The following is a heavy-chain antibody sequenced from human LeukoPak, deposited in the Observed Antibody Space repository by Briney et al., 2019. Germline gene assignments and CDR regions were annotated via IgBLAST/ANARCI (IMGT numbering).Heavy chain of an antibody. CDR3: ARDGVRDGLYFDR. J-gene: IGHJ4*02. D-gene: IGHD5-24*01. CDR1: GFTFSSYW. CDR2: IKQDESEK. Sequence: GGSLRLSCTASGFTFSSYWMSWVRQAPGKGLEWVANIKQDESEKFYVDSVKGRFTISRDNAKNSLYLQMNSLRDEDTAVYSCARDGVRDGLYFDRWGQGTLVTVSS. V-gene: IGHV3-7*01.